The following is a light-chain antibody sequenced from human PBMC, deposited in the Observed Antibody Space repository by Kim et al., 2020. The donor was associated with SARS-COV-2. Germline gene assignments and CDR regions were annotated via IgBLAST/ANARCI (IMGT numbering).Light chain of an antibody. CDR1: SLRSYY. V-gene: IGLV3-19*01. CDR3: NSRDSSGNHVV. Sequence: SSELTQDPAVSVALGQTVRITCQGDSLRSYYASWYQPKPGQAPVLVIYGKNNRPSGIPDRFSGSSSGNTASLTITGAQAEDEADYSCNSRDSSGNHVVFGGGTQLTVL. J-gene: IGLJ2*01. CDR2: GKN.